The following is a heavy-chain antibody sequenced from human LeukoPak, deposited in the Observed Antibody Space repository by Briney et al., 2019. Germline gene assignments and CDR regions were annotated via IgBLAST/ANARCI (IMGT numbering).Heavy chain of an antibody. V-gene: IGHV4-39*01. D-gene: IGHD4-17*01. CDR2: IYYSGST. J-gene: IGHJ4*02. CDR1: GGSISSTNYY. Sequence: SGTLSLTCTVSGGSISSTNYYWGWIRQPPGKGLEWIGSIYYSGSTHYNPSLRSRVTMSVDTSKNQFSLKLSSVTAADTAVYYCASLDFGDYGDYWGQGTLVTVSS. CDR3: ASLDFGDYGDY.